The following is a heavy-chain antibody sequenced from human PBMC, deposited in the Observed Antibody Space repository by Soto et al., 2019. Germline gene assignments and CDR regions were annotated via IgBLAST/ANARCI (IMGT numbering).Heavy chain of an antibody. CDR2: INHSGST. D-gene: IGHD5-18*01. J-gene: IGHJ5*02. CDR1: GGSFSGYY. Sequence: SETPSLTCAVYGGSFSGYYWSWIRQPPGKGLEWIGEINHSGSTNYNPSLKSRVTISVDTSKNQFSLKLSSVTAADTAVYYCASPRVDTAMVTTNWFDPWGQGTLVTVSS. V-gene: IGHV4-34*01. CDR3: ASPRVDTAMVTTNWFDP.